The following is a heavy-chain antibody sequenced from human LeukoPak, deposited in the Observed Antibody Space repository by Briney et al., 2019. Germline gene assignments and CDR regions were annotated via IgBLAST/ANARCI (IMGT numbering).Heavy chain of an antibody. V-gene: IGHV4-38-2*02. CDR1: GYSISTNYY. CDR3: VTPRSWELSDMAV. Sequence: SGTLSLTCTVSGYSISTNYYWAWIRPSPGTGLEWIGSVYHNGETYYNPSLKSRVIISVDTFKNEFSLRLTSVTAADTAVFYCVTPRSWELSDMAVWGKGTTVIVSS. CDR2: VYHNGET. J-gene: IGHJ6*03. D-gene: IGHD1-26*01.